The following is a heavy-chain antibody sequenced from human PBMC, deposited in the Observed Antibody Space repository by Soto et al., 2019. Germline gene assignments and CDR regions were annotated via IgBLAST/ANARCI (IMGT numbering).Heavy chain of an antibody. CDR2: ISYDGSNK. V-gene: IGHV3-30*18. Sequence: SGGSLRLSCAASGFTFSSYGMHWVRQAPGKGLEWVAVISYDGSNKYYADSVKGRFTISRDNSKNTLYLQMNSLRAEDTAVYYCAKDPDYYDSSGFFDYWGQGTLVTVSS. D-gene: IGHD3-22*01. J-gene: IGHJ4*02. CDR1: GFTFSSYG. CDR3: AKDPDYYDSSGFFDY.